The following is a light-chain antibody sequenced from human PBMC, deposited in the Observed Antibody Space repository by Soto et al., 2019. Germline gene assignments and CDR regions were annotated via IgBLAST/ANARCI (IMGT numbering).Light chain of an antibody. CDR1: ETVATN. J-gene: IGKJ1*01. V-gene: IGKV3-15*01. CDR3: QQYNTYFPT. Sequence: ASETVATNLAWYQQKPGHAPRLLISGASTRAPGVPSRFSASGTGTEFTLTISSLRPDDFATYYCQQYNTYFPTFGQGTKVEIK. CDR2: GAS.